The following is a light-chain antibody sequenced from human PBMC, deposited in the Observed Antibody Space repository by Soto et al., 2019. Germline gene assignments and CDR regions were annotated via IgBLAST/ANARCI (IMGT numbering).Light chain of an antibody. J-gene: IGKJ3*01. V-gene: IGKV3-20*01. CDR1: QSVSSSY. Sequence: EIVVTQSPGTLSLSPGERATLSCRASQSVSSSYLVWYQQKPGQAPRLLIYGASSRATGIPDRFSGSGSGTDFTLTISRLEPEDFAVYYCQQYGSSPFTFGPGNKVDIK. CDR2: GAS. CDR3: QQYGSSPFT.